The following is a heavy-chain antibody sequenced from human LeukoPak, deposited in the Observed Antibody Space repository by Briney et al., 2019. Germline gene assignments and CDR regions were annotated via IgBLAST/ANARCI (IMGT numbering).Heavy chain of an antibody. CDR2: ISGSGPST. V-gene: IGHV3-23*01. D-gene: IGHD6-13*01. CDR1: GLTFSTYA. J-gene: IGHJ4*02. Sequence: GSLRLSRSLSGLTFSTYAMGCVSPPAGEGREWGSSISGSGPSTYYADSVKGRFTISRDNSKNPLYLQMNSLRAEDTAVYYCAKEGPAKQQLVPIDYWGQGTLVTVSS. CDR3: AKEGPAKQQLVPIDY.